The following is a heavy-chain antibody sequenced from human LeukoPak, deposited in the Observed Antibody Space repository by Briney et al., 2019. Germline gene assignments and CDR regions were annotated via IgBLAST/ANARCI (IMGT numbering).Heavy chain of an antibody. CDR1: GGSISSYY. CDR2: IYYSGST. J-gene: IGHJ6*03. CDR3: ARGARRIDTTMVDYYYYYYMDV. V-gene: IGHV4-59*12. Sequence: SETLSLTCTVSGGSISSYYWSWIRQPPGKGLEWIGYIYYSGSTNYNPSLKSRVTISVDTSTSQFSLKVSSVTAADTAIYYCARGARRIDTTMVDYYYYYYMDVWDKGTTVTVSS. D-gene: IGHD5-18*01.